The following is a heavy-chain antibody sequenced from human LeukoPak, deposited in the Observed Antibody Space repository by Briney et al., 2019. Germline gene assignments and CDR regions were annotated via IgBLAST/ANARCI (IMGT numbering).Heavy chain of an antibody. V-gene: IGHV4-39*02. CDR1: GGSISSSSYY. J-gene: IGHJ6*02. CDR2: IYYSGST. Sequence: PSETLSLTCTVSGGSISSSSYYWGWIRQPPGKGLEWIGSIYYSGSTYYNPSLKSRVTISVDTSKNQFSLKLSSVTAADTAVYYCARETRMRYYYYYGMDVWGQGTTVTVSS. CDR3: ARETRMRYYYYYGMDV.